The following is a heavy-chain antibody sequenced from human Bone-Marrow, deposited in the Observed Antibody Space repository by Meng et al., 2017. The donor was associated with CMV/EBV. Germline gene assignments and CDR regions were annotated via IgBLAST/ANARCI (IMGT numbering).Heavy chain of an antibody. CDR3: AKVIHLGYCSSTSCYSNYYYYGMDV. CDR1: GFTFSSYG. J-gene: IGHJ6*02. Sequence: GESLKISCAASGFTFSSYGMHWVRQAPGKGLEWVAVIWYDGSNKYYADSVKGRFTISRDNSKNTLYLQMNSLRAEDTAVYYCAKVIHLGYCSSTSCYSNYYYYGMDVWGQGTTVTVSS. V-gene: IGHV3-30*02. CDR2: IWYDGSNK. D-gene: IGHD2-2*01.